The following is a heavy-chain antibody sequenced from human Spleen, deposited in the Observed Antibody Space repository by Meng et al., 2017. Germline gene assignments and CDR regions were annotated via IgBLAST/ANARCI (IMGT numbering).Heavy chain of an antibody. V-gene: IGHV3-21*01. CDR3: ARSLRYFDWLTKGDAFDI. CDR2: ISSTSRYI. D-gene: IGHD3-9*01. J-gene: IGHJ3*02. Sequence: GGSLRLSCAASGFTFSRYNLNWVRQAPGKGLEWVSSISSTSRYIYYTDSVKGRFTISRDNGKNLLYLQMNSLRADDTAVYYCARSLRYFDWLTKGDAFDIWGQGTMVTVSS. CDR1: GFTFSRYN.